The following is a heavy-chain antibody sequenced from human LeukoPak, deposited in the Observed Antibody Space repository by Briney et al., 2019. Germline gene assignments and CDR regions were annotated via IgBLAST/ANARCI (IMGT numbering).Heavy chain of an antibody. CDR3: AIRGGGGIGMGLLGSFDF. CDR1: GGTFSTTA. J-gene: IGHJ4*02. Sequence: SVKVSCKASGGTFSTTAISWVRQVPGQGLEWMGGIIPTLGTPNYAHNFQDRLTITADESTTTVFMELSALRSEDTAVYYCAIRGGGGIGMGLLGSFDFWGQGALVTVSS. V-gene: IGHV1-69*01. CDR2: IIPTLGTP. D-gene: IGHD6-13*01.